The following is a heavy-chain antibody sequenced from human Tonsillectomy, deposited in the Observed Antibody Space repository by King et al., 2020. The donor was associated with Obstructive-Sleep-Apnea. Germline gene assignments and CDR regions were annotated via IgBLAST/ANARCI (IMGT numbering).Heavy chain of an antibody. Sequence: ITLKESGPTLVKPTQTLTLTCTFSGFSLSTSGVGVGWIRQPPGKALEWLSLIYWDDDKLYSPSLKSRRTITKDTSKNQVVLTMTNMDPVDTATYYCAHINRIVAAGAFDYWGQGTLVTVSS. CDR2: IYWDDDK. D-gene: IGHD6-13*01. CDR3: AHINRIVAAGAFDY. V-gene: IGHV2-5*02. CDR1: GFSLSTSGVG. J-gene: IGHJ4*02.